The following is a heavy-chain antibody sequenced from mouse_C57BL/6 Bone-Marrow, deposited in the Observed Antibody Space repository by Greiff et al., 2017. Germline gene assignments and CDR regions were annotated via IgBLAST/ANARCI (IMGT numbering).Heavy chain of an antibody. CDR3: TGFTTVVSSLDY. V-gene: IGHV6-3*01. J-gene: IGHJ2*01. Sequence: EVKLMESGGGLVQPGGSMKLSCVASGFTFSNYWMNWVRQSPEKGLEWVAQIRLKSDNYATHYAESVTGRFTISRDDSKSSVYLQMNNLRAEDTGIYYCTGFTTVVSSLDYWGQGTTLTVSS. CDR1: GFTFSNYW. CDR2: IRLKSDNYAT. D-gene: IGHD1-1*01.